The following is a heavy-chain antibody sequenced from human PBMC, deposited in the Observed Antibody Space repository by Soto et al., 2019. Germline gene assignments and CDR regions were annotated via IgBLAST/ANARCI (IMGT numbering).Heavy chain of an antibody. CDR3: ARDLGAGYYYYMDV. D-gene: IGHD7-27*01. V-gene: IGHV4-31*03. CDR2: IYYSGST. CDR1: GGSISSGGYY. Sequence: SETLSLTCTVSGGSISSGGYYWSWIRKHPGKGLEWIGYIYYSGSTYYNPSLKSRVTISVDTSKNQFSLKLSSVTAADTAVYYCARDLGAGYYYYMDVWGKGTTVTVSS. J-gene: IGHJ6*03.